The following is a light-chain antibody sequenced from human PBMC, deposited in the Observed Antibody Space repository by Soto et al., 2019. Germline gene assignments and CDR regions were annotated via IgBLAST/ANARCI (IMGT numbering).Light chain of an antibody. Sequence: QSALTQPASVSGSPGQSITISCTGTSSDVGGYNYVSWYQQHPGKAPKLMIYDVSNRPSGVSNRFSGSKSGKTASLTISGRQAEDGADYYCSSSTSSSTLRVFGGGIKVTVL. CDR1: SSDVGGYNY. J-gene: IGLJ2*01. CDR3: SSSTSSSTLRV. CDR2: DVS. V-gene: IGLV2-14*01.